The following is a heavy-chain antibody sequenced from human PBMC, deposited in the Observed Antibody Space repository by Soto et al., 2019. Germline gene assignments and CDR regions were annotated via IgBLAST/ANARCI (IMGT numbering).Heavy chain of an antibody. Sequence: QITLKESGPTLVKPTQTLTLTCTFSGFSLSTSGVGVGWIRQPPGKALEWLALIYWDDDKRYSPSLKSRLTITKDTSKNQVVLTVTNMDPVDTATYYCAQYAFKYSRSWYYFDYSGQGTLVTVST. CDR1: GFSLSTSGVG. J-gene: IGHJ4*02. D-gene: IGHD6-13*01. CDR3: AQYAFKYSRSWYYFDY. CDR2: IYWDDDK. V-gene: IGHV2-5*02.